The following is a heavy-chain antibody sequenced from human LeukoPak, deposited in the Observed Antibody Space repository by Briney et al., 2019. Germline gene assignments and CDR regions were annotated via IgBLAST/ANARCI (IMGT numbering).Heavy chain of an antibody. D-gene: IGHD6-13*01. V-gene: IGHV3-30-3*01. CDR3: ARDSGYSSSWDLGY. CDR2: ISYDGSNK. Sequence: GGSLRLSCAASGFTFSSYAMHWVRQAPGKGLEWVAVISYDGSNKYYADSVKGRFTIPRDNSKNTLYLQMNSLRAEDTAVYYCARDSGYSSSWDLGYWGQGTLVTVSS. CDR1: GFTFSSYA. J-gene: IGHJ4*02.